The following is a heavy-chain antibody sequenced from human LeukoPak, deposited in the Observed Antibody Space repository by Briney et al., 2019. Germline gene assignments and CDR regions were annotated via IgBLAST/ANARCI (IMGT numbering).Heavy chain of an antibody. J-gene: IGHJ4*02. D-gene: IGHD7-27*01. Sequence: GGSLRLSCAASGFTVSTNYMTWVRQAPGKGLEWVSFLYSGGSTYYADSVKGRFTISRDNSKNTLYLQMNSLRAEDTAVYYCARDQSPKWGSGERYFDYWGQGTLVTVSS. CDR3: ARDQSPKWGSGERYFDY. CDR1: GFTVSTNY. V-gene: IGHV3-66*01. CDR2: LYSGGST.